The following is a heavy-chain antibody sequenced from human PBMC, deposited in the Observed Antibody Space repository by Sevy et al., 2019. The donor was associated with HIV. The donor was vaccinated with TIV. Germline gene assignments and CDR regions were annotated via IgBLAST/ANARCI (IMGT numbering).Heavy chain of an antibody. V-gene: IGHV4-34*01. J-gene: IGHJ4*02. CDR2: INHSGST. CDR1: GGSFSGYY. CDR3: ARGGILYGSGSYTYDY. Sequence: SETLSLTCAVYGGSFSGYYWSWIRQPPGKGLEWIGEINHSGSTNYNPSLKSLVTISVDTSKNQFSLKLSSVTAADTAVYYCARGGILYGSGSYTYDYWGQGTLVTVSS. D-gene: IGHD3-10*01.